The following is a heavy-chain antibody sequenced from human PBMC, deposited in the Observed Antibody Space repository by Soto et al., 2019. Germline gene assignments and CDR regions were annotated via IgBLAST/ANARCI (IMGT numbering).Heavy chain of an antibody. Sequence: QVQLVESGGGVVQPGRSLRLSCAASGFTFSNYGMHWVRQAPGKGLEWVIVISYDGNVAYYADSAKGRFTISRDNSKNTLYRQMNSLRTEDTAMYYCAKEGPITNWYFDYWGQGTLVIVSS. D-gene: IGHD1-1*01. CDR1: GFTFSNYG. J-gene: IGHJ4*02. CDR3: AKEGPITNWYFDY. CDR2: ISYDGNVA. V-gene: IGHV3-30*18.